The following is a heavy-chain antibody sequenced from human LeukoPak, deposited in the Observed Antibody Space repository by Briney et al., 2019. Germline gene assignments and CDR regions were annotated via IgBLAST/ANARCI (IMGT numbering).Heavy chain of an antibody. CDR2: ISGSGGST. D-gene: IGHD5-18*01. CDR1: GFTFSSYA. J-gene: IGHJ4*02. CDR3: AKGWVYSYSPEGDFDY. V-gene: IGHV3-23*01. Sequence: GSLRLSCAASGFTFSSYAMSWVRQAPGKGLEWVSAISGSGGSTYYADSVKGRFTISRDNSENTLYLQMNSLRAEDTAVYYCAKGWVYSYSPEGDFDYWGQGTLVTVSS.